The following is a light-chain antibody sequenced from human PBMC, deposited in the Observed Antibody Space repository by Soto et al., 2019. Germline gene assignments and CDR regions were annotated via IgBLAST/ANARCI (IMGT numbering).Light chain of an antibody. J-gene: IGLJ1*01. V-gene: IGLV2-8*01. CDR1: SSDVGHYNY. Sequence: QSALTQPPSASGSPGQSVTISCTGTSSDVGHYNYVSWYQQHPSKAPKLMIYGVTKRPSGVPDRFSGSKSGNTASLTVSGLQAEDEAEYYCSSYAGSNNLYVFGTGTKLTVL. CDR3: SSYAGSNNLYV. CDR2: GVT.